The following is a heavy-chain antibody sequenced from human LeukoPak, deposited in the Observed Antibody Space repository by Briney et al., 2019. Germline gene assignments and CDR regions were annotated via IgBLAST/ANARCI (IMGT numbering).Heavy chain of an antibody. CDR2: IYSGGAT. CDR3: ARDGWAAAGKSAFDI. V-gene: IGHV3-66*01. D-gene: IGHD6-13*01. Sequence: QPGGSLRLSCAALGVTVSTNYMSWVRQAPGKGLEWVSIIYSGGATYYADSVKDRFTISRDNSKNTLYLQMNSLRAEDTAVYYCARDGWAAAGKSAFDIWGQGTMVTVSS. CDR1: GVTVSTNY. J-gene: IGHJ3*02.